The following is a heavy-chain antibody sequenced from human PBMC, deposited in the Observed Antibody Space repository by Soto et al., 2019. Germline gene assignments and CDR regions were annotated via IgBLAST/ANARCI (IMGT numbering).Heavy chain of an antibody. V-gene: IGHV3-30*18. Sequence: GGSLRLSCAASGFTFSSYGMHWVRQAPGKGLEWVAVISYDGSNKYYADSVKGRFTISRDNSKNTLYLQMNSLRAEETAVYYCAKSYFDSLSGRGAFDIWGQGTMVTVSS. CDR3: AKSYFDSLSGRGAFDI. J-gene: IGHJ3*02. CDR2: ISYDGSNK. CDR1: GFTFSSYG. D-gene: IGHD3-9*01.